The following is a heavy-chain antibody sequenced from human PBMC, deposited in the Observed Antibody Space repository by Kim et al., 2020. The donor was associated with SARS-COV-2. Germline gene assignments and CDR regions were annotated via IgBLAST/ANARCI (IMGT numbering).Heavy chain of an antibody. D-gene: IGHD6-13*01. J-gene: IGHJ6*02. CDR3: ARAAPTGMDV. Sequence: DTYYPGCVKGRFTISRENAKNSLYLQMNSLRAGDTDVYYCARAAPTGMDVWGQGTTVTVSS. CDR2: DT. V-gene: IGHV3-13*01.